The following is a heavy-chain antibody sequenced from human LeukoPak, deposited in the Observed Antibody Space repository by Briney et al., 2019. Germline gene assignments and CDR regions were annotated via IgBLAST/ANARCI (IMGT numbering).Heavy chain of an antibody. CDR1: GGSISSSSYY. CDR2: IYYSGST. Sequence: SETLSLTCKVSGGSISSSSYYWGWIRQPPGKGLEWIGSIYYSGSTYYNPSLKSRVTISVDTSKNQFSLKLSSVTAADTAVYYCARQVGGYSGYNWFDPWGQGTLVTVSS. CDR3: ARQVGGYSGYNWFDP. D-gene: IGHD5-12*01. V-gene: IGHV4-39*01. J-gene: IGHJ5*02.